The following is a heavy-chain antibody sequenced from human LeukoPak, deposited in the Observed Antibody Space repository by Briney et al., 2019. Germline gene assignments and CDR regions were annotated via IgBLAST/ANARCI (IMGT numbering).Heavy chain of an antibody. Sequence: GGSMRLSCAASGFTFSGYWMHWVRQAPGKGLVWVSRINSDGSITTYADSVKGRFTISRDNATNTFYLQMNSLRAEDTAVYYCARGTLGATSDYWGEGTLVTVSS. D-gene: IGHD1-26*01. CDR2: INSDGSIT. CDR3: ARGTLGATSDY. V-gene: IGHV3-74*01. J-gene: IGHJ4*02. CDR1: GFTFSGYW.